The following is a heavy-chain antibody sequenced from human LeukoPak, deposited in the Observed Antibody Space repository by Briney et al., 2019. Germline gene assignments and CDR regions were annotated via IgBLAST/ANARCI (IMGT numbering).Heavy chain of an antibody. V-gene: IGHV1-69*13. J-gene: IGHJ1*01. CDR3: ARDSSEFRSLIPH. CDR1: GGTSSSYA. D-gene: IGHD2-21*01. Sequence: SVKVSCKASGGTSSSYAISWVRQAPGQGLEWMGGIIPIFGTANYAQKFQGRVTITADESTSTAYMELSRLRSEDTAVYYCARDSSEFRSLIPHWGQGTQVTVSS. CDR2: IIPIFGTA.